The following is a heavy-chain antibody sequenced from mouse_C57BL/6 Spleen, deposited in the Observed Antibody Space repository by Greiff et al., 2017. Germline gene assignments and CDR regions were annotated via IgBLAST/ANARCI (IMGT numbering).Heavy chain of an antibody. CDR3: ARGWDGY. Sequence: VQLQQSGAELVRPGASVKLSCKASGYTFTDYYINWVKQRPGQGLEWIARIYPGSGNTYYNEKFKGKATLTAEKSSSTAYMQLSSLTSEDSAVYFCARGWDGYWGQGTTLTVSS. V-gene: IGHV1-76*01. D-gene: IGHD2-3*01. CDR2: IYPGSGNT. CDR1: GYTFTDYY. J-gene: IGHJ2*01.